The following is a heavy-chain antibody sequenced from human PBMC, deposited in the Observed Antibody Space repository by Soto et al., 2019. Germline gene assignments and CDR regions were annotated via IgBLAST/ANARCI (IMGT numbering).Heavy chain of an antibody. V-gene: IGHV1-18*01. J-gene: IGHJ4*02. Sequence: ISAYYGNTNYAQKLQGRVTMTTDTSTSTAYMELRSLRSDDTAVYYCAREPLGYCSSTSCYPGLDYFDYWGQGTLVTVSS. CDR2: ISAYYGNT. CDR3: AREPLGYCSSTSCYPGLDYFDY. D-gene: IGHD2-2*01.